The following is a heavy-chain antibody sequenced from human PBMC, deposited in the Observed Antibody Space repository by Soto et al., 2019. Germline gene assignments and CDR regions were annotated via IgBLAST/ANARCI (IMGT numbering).Heavy chain of an antibody. Sequence: EVQLVESGGGLVQPGGSLRLSCAVSGFTFSNYWMSWVRQAPGKGLEWVANIKQDGNQKYYVDYLKGRFTISRDNSKNSLYLQMNSLRAEDTALYYCARGLQEYPNWFDPWGQGTLVIVSS. CDR2: IKQDGNQK. D-gene: IGHD2-2*01. V-gene: IGHV3-7*03. J-gene: IGHJ5*02. CDR3: ARGLQEYPNWFDP. CDR1: GFTFSNYW.